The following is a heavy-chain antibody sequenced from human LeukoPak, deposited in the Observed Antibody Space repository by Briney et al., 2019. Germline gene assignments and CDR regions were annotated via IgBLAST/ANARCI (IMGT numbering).Heavy chain of an antibody. CDR3: ARDLEDIVVVPAALNYFDY. J-gene: IGHJ4*02. CDR1: GYTFTGYY. D-gene: IGHD2-2*01. V-gene: IGHV1-2*02. CDR2: INPNSGGT. Sequence: ASVKVSCKASGYTFTGYYMHLVRQAPGQGLEWMGWINPNSGGTNYAQKFQGRVTMTRDTSISTAYMELSRLRSDDTAVYYCARDLEDIVVVPAALNYFDYWGQGTLVTVSS.